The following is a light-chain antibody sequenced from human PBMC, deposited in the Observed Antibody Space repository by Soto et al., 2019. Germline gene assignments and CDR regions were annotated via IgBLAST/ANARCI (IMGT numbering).Light chain of an antibody. J-gene: IGLJ1*01. CDR2: GNS. CDR1: SSXXGAGYD. V-gene: IGLV1-40*01. CDR3: QSYDSSLSGYV. Sequence: QSVLTQPPSVSGAPGQRVTISCTGSSSXXGAGYDVHWYQQLPGTAPKLLIYGNSNRPSGVPDRFSGSKSGTSASLAITGLQAXDXAXXYCQSYDSSLSGYVFGTGTKLTVL.